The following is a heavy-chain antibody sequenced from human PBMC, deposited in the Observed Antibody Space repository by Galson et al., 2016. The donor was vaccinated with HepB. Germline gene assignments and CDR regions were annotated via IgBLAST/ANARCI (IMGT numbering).Heavy chain of an antibody. CDR1: GASINNYY. Sequence: ETLSLTCTVSGASINNYYWSWIRQPAGKGLEWIGRIFSSGSTNYNPSLESRVIMSVDTSKNQFSLKLSSVTAAETAVYFCARALNDFGDYNFDYWGQGTLVTVSS. D-gene: IGHD4-17*01. V-gene: IGHV4-4*07. CDR2: IFSSGST. CDR3: ARALNDFGDYNFDY. J-gene: IGHJ4*02.